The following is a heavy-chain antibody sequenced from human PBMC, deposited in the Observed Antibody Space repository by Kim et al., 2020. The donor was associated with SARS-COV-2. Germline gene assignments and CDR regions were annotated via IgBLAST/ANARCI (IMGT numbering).Heavy chain of an antibody. CDR1: GGSISSGGYY. CDR2: IYYSGST. CDR3: AREEDDSSGYRDAFDI. V-gene: IGHV4-31*03. D-gene: IGHD3-22*01. J-gene: IGHJ3*02. Sequence: SETLSLTCTVSGGSISSGGYYWSWIRQHPGKGLEWIGYIYYSGSTYYNPSLKSRVTISVDTSKNQFSLKLSSVTAADTAVYYCAREEDDSSGYRDAFDIWGQGTMVTVSS.